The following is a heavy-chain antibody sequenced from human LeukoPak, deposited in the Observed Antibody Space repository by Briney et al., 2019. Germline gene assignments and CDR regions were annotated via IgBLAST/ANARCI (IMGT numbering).Heavy chain of an antibody. Sequence: PWASVKVSCKTSGYTFTNYAIIWVRRAPGQGLEWMGWINTDTGNSTFAQGFTGRFVFSLDTSLNTAYVGISSLKAEDTAVYYCARVHNYESSASDYWGQGTLVTVSS. CDR3: ARVHNYESSASDY. J-gene: IGHJ4*02. V-gene: IGHV7-4-1*02. CDR2: INTDTGNS. D-gene: IGHD3-22*01. CDR1: GYTFTNYA.